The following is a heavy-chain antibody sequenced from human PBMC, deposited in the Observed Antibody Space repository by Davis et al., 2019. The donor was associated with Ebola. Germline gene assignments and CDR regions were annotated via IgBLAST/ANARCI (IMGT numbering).Heavy chain of an antibody. CDR3: ARALGYCSGGSCRYDAFDI. V-gene: IGHV1-18*01. J-gene: IGHJ3*02. Sequence: ASVKVSCKASGYTFTSYGISWVRQAPGQGLEWMGWISAYNGNTNYAQKLQVRVTMTTDTSTSTAYMELRSLRSDDTAVYYCARALGYCSGGSCRYDAFDIWGQGTMVTVSS. D-gene: IGHD2-15*01. CDR1: GYTFTSYG. CDR2: ISAYNGNT.